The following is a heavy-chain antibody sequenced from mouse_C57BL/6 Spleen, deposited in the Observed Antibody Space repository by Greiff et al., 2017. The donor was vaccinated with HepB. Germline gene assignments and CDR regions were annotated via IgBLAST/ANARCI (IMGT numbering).Heavy chain of an antibody. V-gene: IGHV5-17*01. D-gene: IGHD1-1*01. CDR1: GFTFSDYG. Sequence: EVNVVESGGGLVKPGGSLKLSCAASGFTFSDYGMHWVRQAPEKGLEWVAYISSGSSTIYYADTVKGRFTISRDNAKNTLFLQMTSLRSEDTAMYYCARPGATVVEDYAMDYWGQGTSVTVSS. CDR3: ARPGATVVEDYAMDY. CDR2: ISSGSSTI. J-gene: IGHJ4*01.